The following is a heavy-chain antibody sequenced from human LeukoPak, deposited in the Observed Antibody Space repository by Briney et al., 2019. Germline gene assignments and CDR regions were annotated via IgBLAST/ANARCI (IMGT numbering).Heavy chain of an antibody. CDR3: ASNYDILTDPGGEIYYYYGMDV. V-gene: IGHV1-69*13. Sequence: ASVKVSCKASGGTFSSYAISWVRQAPGQGLEWMGGIIPIFGTANYAQKFQGRVTITADESTSTAYMELSSLRSEDTAVYYCASNYDILTDPGGEIYYYYGMDVWGQGTTVTVSS. D-gene: IGHD3-9*01. CDR1: GGTFSSYA. J-gene: IGHJ6*02. CDR2: IIPIFGTA.